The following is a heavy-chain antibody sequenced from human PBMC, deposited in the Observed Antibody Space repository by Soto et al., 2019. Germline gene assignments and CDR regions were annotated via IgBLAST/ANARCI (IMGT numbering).Heavy chain of an antibody. CDR3: ARGSFTSSLSYFGD. Sequence: QVQLQESGPGLVKPSQTLSLTCSVSGGSISSGGSYWSWIRQHPGKGLEWIGYIYNSGSTYYSPSLESRVTISLARSKNQFSLKLSSVTAADTAVYYCARGSFTSSLSYFGDWGQGSLVTVSS. V-gene: IGHV4-31*03. D-gene: IGHD2-2*01. CDR2: IYNSGST. J-gene: IGHJ4*02. CDR1: GGSISSGGSY.